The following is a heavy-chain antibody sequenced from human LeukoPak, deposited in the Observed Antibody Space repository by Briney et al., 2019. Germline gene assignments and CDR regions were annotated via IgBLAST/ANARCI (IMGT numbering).Heavy chain of an antibody. CDR3: ARADRLHGGPYLIGP. CDR1: GYSFTDYY. V-gene: IGHV1-2*02. D-gene: IGHD3-16*01. J-gene: IGHJ5*02. CDR2: INPNSGGT. Sequence: ASVKVSCKTSGYSFTDYYMHWVRQAPGQGLEWMGWINPNSGGTNSAQKFQGRVTMTRDTSITTVYMEVNWLTSDDTAIYYCARADRLHGGPYLIGPWGQETLVTVSS.